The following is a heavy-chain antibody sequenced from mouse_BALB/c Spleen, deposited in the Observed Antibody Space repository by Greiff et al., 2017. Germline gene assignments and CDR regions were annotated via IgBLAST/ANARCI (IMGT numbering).Heavy chain of an antibody. CDR2: ISSGSSTI. CDR3: ARGSNYRFAY. Sequence: EVKLMESGGGLVQPGGSRKLSCAASGFTFSSFGMHWVRQAPEKGLEWVAYISSGSSTIYYADTVKGRFTISRDNPKNTLFLQMTSLRSEDTAMYYCARGSNYRFAYWGQGTLVTVSA. V-gene: IGHV5-17*02. J-gene: IGHJ3*01. CDR1: GFTFSSFG. D-gene: IGHD2-5*01.